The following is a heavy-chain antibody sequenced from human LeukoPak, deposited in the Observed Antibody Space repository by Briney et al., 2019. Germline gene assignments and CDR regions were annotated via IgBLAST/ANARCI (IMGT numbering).Heavy chain of an antibody. D-gene: IGHD4-23*01. V-gene: IGHV4-30-2*02. Sequence: SETLSLTCAVSGGSISSGGYSWSWIRQPPGKGLEWIGYIYPSGSTYYNPSLKSRVTISVDRSKNQFSLKLSSVTAADTAVYYCAASGNQTPDYWGQGTLVTVSS. J-gene: IGHJ4*02. CDR3: AASGNQTPDY. CDR1: GGSISSGGYS. CDR2: IYPSGST.